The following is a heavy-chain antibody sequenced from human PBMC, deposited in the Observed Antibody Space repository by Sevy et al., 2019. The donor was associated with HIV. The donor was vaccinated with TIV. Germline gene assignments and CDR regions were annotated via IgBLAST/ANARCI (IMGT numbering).Heavy chain of an antibody. CDR3: ARRIMLHLTVIFDY. D-gene: IGHD3-10*01. Sequence: ASVKVSCKASGYTFTKYGMNWVRQAPGQGPEWMGWINTNTGNPTYDQGFTERYVFSLDTSVSTAHLLISNLKTDDTAVYYCARRIMLHLTVIFDYWGQGTPVTVSS. CDR1: GYTFTKYG. V-gene: IGHV7-4-1*02. J-gene: IGHJ4*02. CDR2: INTNTGNP.